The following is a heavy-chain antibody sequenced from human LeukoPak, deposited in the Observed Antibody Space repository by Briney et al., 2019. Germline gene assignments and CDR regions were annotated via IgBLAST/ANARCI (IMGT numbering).Heavy chain of an antibody. V-gene: IGHV4-34*01. CDR2: INHSGST. Sequence: SQTLSLTCAVYGGSFSGYYWSWIRQPPGKGLEWIGEINHSGSTNYNPSLKSRVTISVDTSKNQCSLKLSSVTAADTAVYYCARRGTMVRGVIYYYYYMDVWGKGTTVTISS. J-gene: IGHJ6*03. CDR3: ARRGTMVRGVIYYYYYMDV. D-gene: IGHD3-10*01. CDR1: GGSFSGYY.